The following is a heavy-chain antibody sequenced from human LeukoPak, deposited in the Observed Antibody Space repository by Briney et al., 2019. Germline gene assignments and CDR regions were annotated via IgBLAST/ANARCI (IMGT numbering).Heavy chain of an antibody. D-gene: IGHD3-10*01. CDR3: ARGGRIRGFDS. V-gene: IGHV4-4*07. Sequence: PSETLSLTCTVSADSIVSFHWCWIRQSAGQRLEWIGRVFHSGTTKNPSLKSRVTMSLDTSKNLLSLTMTSGTAADTAIYFCARGGRIRGFDSWGQGTLVIVSS. CDR2: VFHSGTT. J-gene: IGHJ4*02. CDR1: ADSIVSFH.